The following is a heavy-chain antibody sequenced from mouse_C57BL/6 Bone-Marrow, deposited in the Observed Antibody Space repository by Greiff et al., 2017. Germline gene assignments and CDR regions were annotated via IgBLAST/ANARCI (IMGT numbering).Heavy chain of an antibody. J-gene: IGHJ1*03. D-gene: IGHD1-1*01. V-gene: IGHV1-76*01. CDR1: GYTFTDYY. CDR2: IYPGSGNT. CDR3: ARPYYGSSHWYFDV. Sequence: QVQLQQSGAELVRPGASVKLSCKASGYTFTDYYINWVKQRPGQGLEWIARIYPGSGNTYYNEKFKGKATLTAEKSSSTAYMQLSSLTSDDSAVYFCARPYYGSSHWYFDVWGTGTTVTVSS.